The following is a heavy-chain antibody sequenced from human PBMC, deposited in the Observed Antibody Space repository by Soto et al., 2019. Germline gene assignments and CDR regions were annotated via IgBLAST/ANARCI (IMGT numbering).Heavy chain of an antibody. CDR1: GGTFSSYA. Sequence: QVQLVQSGAEVKKPGSSVKVSCKASGGTFSSYAISWVRRAPGQGLEWMGGIIPFFGTANYAQKVQGRVTITADESTSTAYMELSSRRAEDTAVYDCARDDVRTAAIVVAGSRYYYYYGMDVCGQGTTVSVSS. CDR2: IIPFFGTA. CDR3: ARDDVRTAAIVVAGSRYYYYYGMDV. D-gene: IGHD6-19*01. J-gene: IGHJ6*02. V-gene: IGHV1-69*01.